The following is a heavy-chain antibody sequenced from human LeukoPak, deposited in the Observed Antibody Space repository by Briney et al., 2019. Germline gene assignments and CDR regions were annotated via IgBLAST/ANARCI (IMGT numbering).Heavy chain of an antibody. V-gene: IGHV4-61*08. CDR2: IYYSGST. J-gene: IGHJ6*02. CDR1: GGSISSGGYY. Sequence: SQTLSLTCTVSGGSISSGGYYWSWIRQPPGKGLEWIGYIYYSGSTNYNPSLKSRVTISVDTSKNQFSLKLSSVTAADTAVYYCARSGYYYYYGMDVWGQGTTVTVSS. D-gene: IGHD6-25*01. CDR3: ARSGYYYYYGMDV.